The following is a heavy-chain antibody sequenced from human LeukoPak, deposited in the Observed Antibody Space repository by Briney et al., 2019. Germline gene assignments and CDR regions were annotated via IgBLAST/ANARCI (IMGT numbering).Heavy chain of an antibody. Sequence: PGGSLRLSCAASGFTFSSYGMHWVRQAPGKGLEWVAVISYDGSNKYYADSVKGRFTISRDNSKNTLYLQMNSLRAEDTAVYYCAKEWELHMTFDYWGQGTLVTVSS. CDR1: GFTFSSYG. D-gene: IGHD1-26*01. CDR3: AKEWELHMTFDY. J-gene: IGHJ4*02. CDR2: ISYDGSNK. V-gene: IGHV3-30*18.